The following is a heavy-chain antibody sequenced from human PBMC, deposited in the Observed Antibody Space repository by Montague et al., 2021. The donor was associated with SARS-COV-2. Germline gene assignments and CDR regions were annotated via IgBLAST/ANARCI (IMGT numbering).Heavy chain of an antibody. V-gene: IGHV4-59*13. D-gene: IGHD6-13*01. Sequence: SETLSLTCTVSGGSISSYFWSWIRQPPGKGLEWIGYIYYSGSTNYNPPLKSRVTISVDTSKNQFSLKLRSVTAADTAVYYCARDGDSSSWYWFDPWGQGTLVTVSS. CDR1: GGSISSYF. CDR2: IYYSGST. CDR3: ARDGDSSSWYWFDP. J-gene: IGHJ5*02.